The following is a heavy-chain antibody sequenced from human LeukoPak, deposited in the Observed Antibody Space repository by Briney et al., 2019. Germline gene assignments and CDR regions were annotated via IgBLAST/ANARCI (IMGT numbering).Heavy chain of an antibody. CDR3: ASTYLN. V-gene: IGHV3-7*01. J-gene: IGHJ4*02. Sequence: GGSLRLSCAASGFTFSSYEMSWVRQAPGKGLEWVANIKQDGSEKYYVDSVKGRFTISRDNAKNSLYLQMNSLRAEDTAVYYCASTYLNWGQGTLVTVSS. D-gene: IGHD3-16*01. CDR1: GFTFSSYE. CDR2: IKQDGSEK.